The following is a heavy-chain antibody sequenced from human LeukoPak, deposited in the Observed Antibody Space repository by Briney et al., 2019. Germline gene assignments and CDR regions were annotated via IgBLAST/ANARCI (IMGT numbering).Heavy chain of an antibody. J-gene: IGHJ4*02. CDR1: GGSISSSNYY. V-gene: IGHV4-39*01. Sequence: PSETLSLTCTVSGGSISSSNYYWGWIRQPPGKGLEWIGSIYNTGSTYYNPSLKSRVTISVDTSKNQFSLKPNSVIAADTAVYYCARLPTGTFDYWGQGTLVTVSS. D-gene: IGHD1-1*01. CDR2: IYNTGST. CDR3: ARLPTGTFDY.